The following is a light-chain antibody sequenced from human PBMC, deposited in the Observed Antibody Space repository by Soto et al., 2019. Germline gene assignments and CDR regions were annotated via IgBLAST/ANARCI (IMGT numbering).Light chain of an antibody. CDR1: RSLLHSNGYNY. CDR2: LGS. CDR3: MQALQTPT. V-gene: IGKV2-28*01. J-gene: IGKJ4*01. Sequence: DIVMTQSPLSLPVTPGEPASISCRSSRSLLHSNGYNYLGWYLQKPGHSPQLLIYLGSNRASGVPDRFSGSGSGTDFTLKISRVEAEDVGVYYCMQALQTPTFGGGTKVDIK.